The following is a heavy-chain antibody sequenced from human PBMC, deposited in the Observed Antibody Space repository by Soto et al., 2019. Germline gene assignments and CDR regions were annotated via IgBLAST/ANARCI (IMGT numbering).Heavy chain of an antibody. D-gene: IGHD2-2*01. Sequence: ASVKVSCKASGGTFSSYAISWVRQAPGQGLEWMGGIIPIFGTANYAQKFQGRVTITADESTSTAYMELSSLRSEDTAVYYCARAAVVPAAVVRYNWFDPWGQGTLVTVSS. CDR1: GGTFSSYA. CDR2: IIPIFGTA. J-gene: IGHJ5*02. CDR3: ARAAVVPAAVVRYNWFDP. V-gene: IGHV1-69*13.